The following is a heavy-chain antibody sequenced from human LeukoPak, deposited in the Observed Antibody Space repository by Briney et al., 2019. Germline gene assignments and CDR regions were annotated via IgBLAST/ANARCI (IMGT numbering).Heavy chain of an antibody. CDR1: GFPVSSNY. CDR2: IYSGGST. CDR3: ARQYCSGGSCYLDYFGY. J-gene: IGHJ4*02. D-gene: IGHD2-15*01. V-gene: IGHV3-53*04. Sequence: PGGSLRLSCAASGFPVSSNYMSWVRQAPGKGLEWVSVIYSGGSTYYADSVKGRFTISRHNSKNTLYLQMNSLRAEDTAVYYCARQYCSGGSCYLDYFGYWGQGTLVTVSS.